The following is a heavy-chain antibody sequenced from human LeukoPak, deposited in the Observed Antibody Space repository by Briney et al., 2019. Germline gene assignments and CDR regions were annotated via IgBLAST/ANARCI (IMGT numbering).Heavy chain of an antibody. CDR1: GYSFSDYY. CDR3: ARAEAGFFDWSGRPYYFDS. CDR2: IDPNRGGT. D-gene: IGHD3-9*01. J-gene: IGHJ4*02. V-gene: IGHV1-2*02. Sequence: GASVKVSCKASGYSFSDYYMHWVRQAPGQGLEWVGWIDPNRGGTKYAQKFQGRVTMTRDTSINTAYMEMTRLTSDDTAIYYCARAEAGFFDWSGRPYYFDSWGQGTLVTVSS.